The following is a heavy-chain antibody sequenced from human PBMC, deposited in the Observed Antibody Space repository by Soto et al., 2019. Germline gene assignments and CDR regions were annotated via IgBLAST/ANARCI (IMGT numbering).Heavy chain of an antibody. CDR3: GAATGAY. CDR2: ISRSSSYL. V-gene: IGHV3-21*01. D-gene: IGHD2-15*01. CDR1: GFTFSSYS. J-gene: IGHJ4*02. Sequence: EVQLVESGGGLVKPGGSLRLSCTASGFTFSSYSMNWFRQAPGKGLEWVSSISRSSSYLYYADSVKGRFTISRDNAKNSLCLQMNSLRADDTAVYYCGAATGAYWGQGTLVTVSS.